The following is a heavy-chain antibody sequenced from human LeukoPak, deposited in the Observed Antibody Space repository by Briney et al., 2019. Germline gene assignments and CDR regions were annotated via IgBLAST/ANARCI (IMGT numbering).Heavy chain of an antibody. CDR2: ISAYNGNT. Sequence: ASVKVSCKASGYTFTSYGISWVRQAPGQGLEWMGWISAYNGNTNYAQKFQGRVTMTEDTSTDTAYMELSSLRSEDTAVYYCATVEVAAAGTDYYYHYYYMDVWGKGTTVTVSS. V-gene: IGHV1-18*01. J-gene: IGHJ6*03. CDR3: ATVEVAAAGTDYYYHYYYMDV. D-gene: IGHD6-13*01. CDR1: GYTFTSYG.